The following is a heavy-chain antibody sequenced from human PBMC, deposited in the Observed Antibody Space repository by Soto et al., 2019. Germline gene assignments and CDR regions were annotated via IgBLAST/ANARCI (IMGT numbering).Heavy chain of an antibody. CDR3: AKSPLGYCSGGSCYPPHYFDY. Sequence: GGSLRLSCAASGFTFRNYAMSWVRQAPGKGLEWVSGVGGSGDSTYYADSVKGRFTISRDNSKDTLYLQMNSLRAEDTAVYYCAKSPLGYCSGGSCYPPHYFDYWGQGTLVTVSS. CDR2: VGGSGDST. CDR1: GFTFRNYA. V-gene: IGHV3-23*01. J-gene: IGHJ4*02. D-gene: IGHD2-15*01.